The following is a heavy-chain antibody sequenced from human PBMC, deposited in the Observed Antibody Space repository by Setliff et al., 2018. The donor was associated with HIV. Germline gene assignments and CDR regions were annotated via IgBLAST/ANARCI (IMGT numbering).Heavy chain of an antibody. CDR1: GGSISSSSYY. J-gene: IGHJ4*02. D-gene: IGHD5-18*01. CDR2: IFYSGST. CDR3: ARTYYGYSYGTYYFDY. V-gene: IGHV4-39*01. Sequence: LSLTCIVSGGSISSSSYYWGWIRQPPGKGLEWIGSIFYSGSTYYNASLKSRVTISVDTSKNQFSLKLSSVTAADTAVYYCARTYYGYSYGTYYFDYWGQGTLVTVSS.